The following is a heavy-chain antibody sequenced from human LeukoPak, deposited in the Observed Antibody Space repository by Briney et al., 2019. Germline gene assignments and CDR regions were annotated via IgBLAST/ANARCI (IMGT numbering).Heavy chain of an antibody. V-gene: IGHV4-34*01. Sequence: PSETLSLTCAVYGGSFSGYYWSWIRQPPGKGLEWIGEINHSGSTNYNPSLKSRVTISVDKSKNQFSLKLSSVTAADTAVYYCARALGHGFDPWGQGTLVTVSS. CDR1: GGSFSGYY. J-gene: IGHJ5*02. CDR2: INHSGST. D-gene: IGHD3-16*02. CDR3: ARALGHGFDP.